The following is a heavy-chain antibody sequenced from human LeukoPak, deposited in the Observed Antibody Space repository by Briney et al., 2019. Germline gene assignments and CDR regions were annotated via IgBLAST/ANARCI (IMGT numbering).Heavy chain of an antibody. CDR2: INSNSGGP. D-gene: IGHD3-10*01. V-gene: IGHV1-2*02. CDR1: GYTFTDYY. J-gene: IGHJ4*02. Sequence: GASVKVSCKTSGYTFTDYYMHWVRQAPGQGLEWMGWINSNSGGPKYAQKFQGRVTMTRDTSISTVYMELNTLISDDTAVYYCARGQTNRLLWVGELVSNINPFDYWGQGTLVTVSS. CDR3: ARGQTNRLLWVGELVSNINPFDY.